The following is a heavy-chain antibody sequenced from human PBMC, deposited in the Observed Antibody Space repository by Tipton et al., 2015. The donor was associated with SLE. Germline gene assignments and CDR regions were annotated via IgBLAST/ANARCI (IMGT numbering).Heavy chain of an antibody. Sequence: SLRLSCAASGFTFSSYAMSWVRQAPGKGLEWVSAISGRGGSTYYADSVKGRFTISRDNSKNTLYLQMNSLRAEGTAVYYCAKDLLLWFGETVDYWGQGTLVTVSS. V-gene: IGHV3-23*01. CDR3: AKDLLLWFGETVDY. CDR1: GFTFSSYA. D-gene: IGHD3-10*01. CDR2: ISGRGGST. J-gene: IGHJ4*02.